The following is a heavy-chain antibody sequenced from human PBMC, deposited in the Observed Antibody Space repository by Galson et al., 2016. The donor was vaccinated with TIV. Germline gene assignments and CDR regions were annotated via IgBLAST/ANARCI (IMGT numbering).Heavy chain of an antibody. CDR1: GFTFSSYG. V-gene: IGHV3-30*03. J-gene: IGHJ6*02. CDR2: ISFDGSNK. Sequence: SLRLSCAASGFTFSSYGMHWVRQAPGKGLEWVAVISFDGSNKYYAESVKGRFTISRDTSKNTLYLQMNSLRAEDTAVYFCEMTPGRTPYYYYGVDAWGHGTTVTVSS. CDR3: EMTPGRTPYYYYGVDA. D-gene: IGHD1/OR15-1a*01.